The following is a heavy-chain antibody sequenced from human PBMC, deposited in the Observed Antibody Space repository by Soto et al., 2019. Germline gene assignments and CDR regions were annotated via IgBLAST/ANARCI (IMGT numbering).Heavy chain of an antibody. D-gene: IGHD6-13*01. CDR1: GFTFSSFA. CDR3: ARGFSAGKRSPPDF. CDR2: ISGSGGST. V-gene: IGHV3-23*01. Sequence: GSLRLSCAASGFTFSSFAMSWVRQAPGKGLDWVSAISGSGGSTYSADSVKGRFTISRDNSKNTLYLQMSSLRAEDTAVYYCARGFSAGKRSPPDFWGQGSLVTVSS. J-gene: IGHJ4*02.